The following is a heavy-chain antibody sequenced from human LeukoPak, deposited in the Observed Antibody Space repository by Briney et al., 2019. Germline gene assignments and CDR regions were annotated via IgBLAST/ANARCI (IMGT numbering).Heavy chain of an antibody. V-gene: IGHV3-48*02. CDR2: IGSGSTII. Sequence: PGGSLRLSCAASGFTFSSSSMNWVRQAPGKGLEWVSYIGSGSTIIYYADSVKGRFTISRDNAKNSLYLQMNSLRDEDTAVYYCARSQYRWNYMGFWGQGTLVTVSS. CDR1: GFTFSSSS. D-gene: IGHD5-24*01. CDR3: ARSQYRWNYMGF. J-gene: IGHJ4*02.